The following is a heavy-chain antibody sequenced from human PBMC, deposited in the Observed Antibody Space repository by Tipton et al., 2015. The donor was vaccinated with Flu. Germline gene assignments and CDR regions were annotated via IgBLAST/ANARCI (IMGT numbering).Heavy chain of an antibody. CDR2: IYYSGST. V-gene: IGHV4-59*01. CDR3: ARDSYYDSSGYYYYGMDV. J-gene: IGHJ6*02. Sequence: TLSLTCTVSGGSISSYYWSWIRQPPGKGLEWIGYIYYSGSTNYNPSLKSRVTISVDTSKNLFSLKLSSVTAADTAVYYCARDSYYDSSGYYYYGMDVWGQGTTVTVSS. D-gene: IGHD3-22*01. CDR1: GGSISSYY.